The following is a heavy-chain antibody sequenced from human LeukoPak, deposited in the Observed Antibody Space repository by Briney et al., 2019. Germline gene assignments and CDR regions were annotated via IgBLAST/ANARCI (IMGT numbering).Heavy chain of an antibody. CDR3: GRRTYYDTLTGYNYWYFDL. CDR2: SNYRGST. J-gene: IGHJ2*01. V-gene: IGHV4-59*01. D-gene: IGHD3-9*01. CDR1: GGSISSYY. Sequence: PSETLSLTCTVSGGSISSYYWSWIRQPPGKGLEWIGYSNYRGSTDYNPSVKGRVTFSVDTSKNQFSLRLTSVTAADTAVYYCGRRTYYDTLTGYNYWYFDLWGRGTLVTVSS.